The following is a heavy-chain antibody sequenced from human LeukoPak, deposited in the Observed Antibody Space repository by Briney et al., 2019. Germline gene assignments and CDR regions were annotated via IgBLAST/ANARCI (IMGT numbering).Heavy chain of an antibody. Sequence: GGSLRLSCATSGFAFSSSGMHWVRQAPGKGLEWVAVIWNDRSNEYYADSVKGRFTISRDNSKNTLYLQMNSLRAEDTAVYYCAKDYGWNAIVRATAGFDFWGQGTLVTVSS. CDR2: IWNDRSNE. J-gene: IGHJ4*02. D-gene: IGHD1-26*01. CDR1: GFAFSSSG. CDR3: AKDYGWNAIVRATAGFDF. V-gene: IGHV3-30*02.